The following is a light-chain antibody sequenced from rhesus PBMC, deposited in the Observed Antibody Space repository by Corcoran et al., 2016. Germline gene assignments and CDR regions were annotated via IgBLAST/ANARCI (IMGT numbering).Light chain of an antibody. V-gene: IGLV3-40*01. Sequence: SYELTQPHSVSVSPGQTARITCGGDNIGSKNVHWDQQKPAQAPVLVIYDDSERPSGIPERFSGSNSSNTATLTISGVKAVDEAAYYCQVWDSSSDHYIFGAGTPLTVL. CDR1: NIGSKN. CDR3: QVWDSSSDHYI. J-gene: IGLJ1*01. CDR2: DDS.